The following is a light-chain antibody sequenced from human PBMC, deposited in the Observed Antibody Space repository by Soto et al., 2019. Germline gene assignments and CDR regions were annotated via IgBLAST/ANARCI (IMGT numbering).Light chain of an antibody. Sequence: QSVLTQPASVSGSLGQSITICCTGTSXDIGGYKYVSWYQQHPGKAPKLIIFEVSNRPSGVSDRFSGSNSGNTASLTISGLQAEDEADYYCTSYSRYRVLVFGGGTK. J-gene: IGLJ3*02. CDR2: EVS. CDR3: TSYSRYRVLV. V-gene: IGLV2-14*01. CDR1: SXDIGGYKY.